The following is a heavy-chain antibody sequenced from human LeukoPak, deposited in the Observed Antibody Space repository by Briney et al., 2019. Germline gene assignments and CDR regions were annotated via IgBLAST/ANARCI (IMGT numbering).Heavy chain of an antibody. V-gene: IGHV1-18*01. Sequence: ASVTVSCKASGYTFTIYGISWVRQAPGQGLEWMGWISAYNGNTNYAQKLQGRVTMTTDTSTSTAYMELRRLRSDDTAGYYCARDTMADGSDYWGQGTLVTVSS. CDR2: ISAYNGNT. CDR3: ARDTMADGSDY. J-gene: IGHJ4*02. CDR1: GYTFTIYG. D-gene: IGHD3-10*01.